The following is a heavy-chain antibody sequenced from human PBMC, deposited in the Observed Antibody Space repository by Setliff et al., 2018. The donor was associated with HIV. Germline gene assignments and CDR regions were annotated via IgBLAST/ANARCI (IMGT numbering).Heavy chain of an antibody. CDR1: GYTFTSYG. CDR2: ISAYNGNT. J-gene: IGHJ4*02. CDR3: ARDGEYSSSSSNGFDY. D-gene: IGHD6-6*01. V-gene: IGHV1-18*01. Sequence: ASVKVSCKASGYTFTSYGISWVRQAPGQGLEWMGWISAYNGNTNYAQKPQGRVTMTTDTSTSTAYMELRSLRSDDTAVYYCARDGEYSSSSSNGFDYWGQGTLVTVSS.